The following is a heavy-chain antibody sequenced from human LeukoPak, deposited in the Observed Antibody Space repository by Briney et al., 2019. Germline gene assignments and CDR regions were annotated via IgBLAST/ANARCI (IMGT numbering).Heavy chain of an antibody. CDR1: GFTFSSCA. CDR2: ISYDGSNK. CDR3: ARDRDYSNYFDY. D-gene: IGHD4-11*01. V-gene: IGHV3-30*01. Sequence: GGSLRLSCAASGFTFSSCAMHWVRQAPGKGLEWVAVISYDGSNKYYADSVEGRFTISRDNSKNTLYLQMNSLRAEDTAVYYCARDRDYSNYFDYWGQGTLVTVSS. J-gene: IGHJ4*02.